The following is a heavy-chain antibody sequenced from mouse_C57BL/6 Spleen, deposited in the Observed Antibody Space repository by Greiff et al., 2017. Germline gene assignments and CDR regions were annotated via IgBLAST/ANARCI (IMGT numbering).Heavy chain of an antibody. CDR3: ARIAAVVADFDY. D-gene: IGHD1-1*01. Sequence: VKLQESGPGILQPSQTLSLTCSFSGFSLSTFGMGVGWIRQPSGKGLEWLAHIWWDDDKYYNPALKSRLTISKDTSKNQVFLKIANVDTADTATYYCARIAAVVADFDYWGQGTTLTVSS. CDR1: GFSLSTFGMG. V-gene: IGHV8-8*01. J-gene: IGHJ2*01. CDR2: IWWDDDK.